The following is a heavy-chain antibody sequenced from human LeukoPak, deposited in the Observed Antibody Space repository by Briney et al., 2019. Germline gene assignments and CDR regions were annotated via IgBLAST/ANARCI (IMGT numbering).Heavy chain of an antibody. D-gene: IGHD2/OR15-2a*01. Sequence: GGSLRLSCAASGFTFSSYWMHWVRQTPEKGLVWVSRIDTDGSSTIYADSVKGRFTISRDNSKNTLGLQMDGLRADDTAVYYCAKGFYGSFDPWGQGTLVTVSS. J-gene: IGHJ5*02. CDR2: IDTDGSST. CDR3: AKGFYGSFDP. V-gene: IGHV3-74*01. CDR1: GFTFSSYW.